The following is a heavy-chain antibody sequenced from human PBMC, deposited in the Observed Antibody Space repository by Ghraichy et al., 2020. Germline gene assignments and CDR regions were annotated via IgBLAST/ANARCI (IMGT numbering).Heavy chain of an antibody. CDR3: ARARGHSSSWYYTGPRHFDY. V-gene: IGHV4-59*01. J-gene: IGHJ4*02. CDR2: IYYSGST. CDR1: GGSISSYY. D-gene: IGHD6-13*01. Sequence: SETLSLTCTVSGGSISSYYWSWIRQPPGKGLEWIGYIYYSGSTNYNPSLKSRVTISVDTSKNQFSLKLSSVTAADTAVYYCARARGHSSSWYYTGPRHFDYWGQGTLVTVSS.